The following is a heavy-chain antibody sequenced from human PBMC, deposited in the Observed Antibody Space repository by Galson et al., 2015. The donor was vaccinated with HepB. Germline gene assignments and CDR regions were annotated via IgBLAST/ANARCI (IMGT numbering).Heavy chain of an antibody. Sequence: SLRLSCAASGFTFSSYSMNWVRQAPGKGLEWVSSISSSSSYMYYADSVKGRFTISRDNAKNSLYLQMNSLRAEDTAVYYCARDVVVPAAHYYYYYGMDVWGQGTTVTVSS. D-gene: IGHD2-2*01. J-gene: IGHJ6*02. CDR3: ARDVVVPAAHYYYYYGMDV. CDR1: GFTFSSYS. CDR2: ISSSSSYM. V-gene: IGHV3-21*01.